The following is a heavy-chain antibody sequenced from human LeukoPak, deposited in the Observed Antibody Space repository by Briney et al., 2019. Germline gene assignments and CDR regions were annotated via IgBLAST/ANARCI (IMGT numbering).Heavy chain of an antibody. V-gene: IGHV1-8*02. CDR3: AYSSWNDAFDI. D-gene: IGHD2-2*01. J-gene: IGHJ3*02. CDR2: MNPNSGNT. Sequence: ASVKVSCKASGGTFSSYAISWVRQATGQGLEWMGWMNPNSGNTGYAQKFQGRVTMTRNTSISTAYMELSSLRSEDTAVYYCAYSSWNDAFDIWGQGTMVTVSS. CDR1: GGTFSSYA.